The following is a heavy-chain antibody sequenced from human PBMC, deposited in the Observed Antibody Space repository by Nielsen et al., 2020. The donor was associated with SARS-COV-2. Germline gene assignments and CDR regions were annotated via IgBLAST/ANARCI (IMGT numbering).Heavy chain of an antibody. CDR1: GFTFSSYW. V-gene: IGHV3-74*01. CDR2: INSDGSST. CDR3: AKGNYDILRGPHDY. J-gene: IGHJ4*02. Sequence: GGSLRLSCAASGFTFSSYWMHWVRQAPGKGLVWVSRINSDGSSTSYADSVKGRFTISRDNAKNTLYLQMNSLRAEDTAVYYCAKGNYDILRGPHDYWGQGTLVTVSS. D-gene: IGHD3-9*01.